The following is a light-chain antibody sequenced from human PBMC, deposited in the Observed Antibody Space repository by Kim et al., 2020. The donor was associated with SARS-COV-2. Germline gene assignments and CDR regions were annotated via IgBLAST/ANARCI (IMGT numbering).Light chain of an antibody. CDR2: DVT. J-gene: IGLJ2*01. CDR3: SSYVGRSTSIA. CDR1: SADVDNYKY. Sequence: QSITISCTGASADVDNYKYVSWYQQHPGKAPKLIIYDVTKRPSGVSNRFSGSKSADTASLTITRLQPEDEADYYCSSYVGRSTSIAFGGGTTVTVL. V-gene: IGLV2-14*03.